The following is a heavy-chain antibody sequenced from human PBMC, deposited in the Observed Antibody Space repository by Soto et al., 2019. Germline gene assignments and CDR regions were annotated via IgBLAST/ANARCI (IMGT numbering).Heavy chain of an antibody. V-gene: IGHV3-23*01. Sequence: GGSLRLSCAASGFTFSSYAMSWVRQAPGKGLEWVSAISGSGGSTYYADSVKGRFTISRDNSKNTLYLQMNSLRAEDTAVYYCAKDPSYSPVWDDSSGYYYFAAFDIWGQGTMVTVSS. CDR3: AKDPSYSPVWDDSSGYYYFAAFDI. CDR1: GFTFSSYA. J-gene: IGHJ3*02. D-gene: IGHD3-22*01. CDR2: ISGSGGST.